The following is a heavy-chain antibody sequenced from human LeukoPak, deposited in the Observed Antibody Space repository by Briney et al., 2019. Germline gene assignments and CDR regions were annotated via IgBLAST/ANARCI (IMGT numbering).Heavy chain of an antibody. CDR2: VYYDGTS. V-gene: IGHV4-39*01. J-gene: IGHJ4*02. Sequence: PSETLSLTCTVSGGSNNSHSYYWGWIRQPPGKGLEWIGSVYYDGTSYSNPSLKTRVGVFVDTSRDQFSLDLDFVTAADTALYYCVRHISTNTGYFDSCGQGTLVSVSS. CDR1: GGSNNSHSYY. CDR3: VRHISTNTGYFDS. D-gene: IGHD5-24*01.